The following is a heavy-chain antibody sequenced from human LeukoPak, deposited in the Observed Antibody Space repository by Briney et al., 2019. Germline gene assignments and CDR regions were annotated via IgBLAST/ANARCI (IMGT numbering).Heavy chain of an antibody. CDR1: GGSFTTHY. D-gene: IGHD3-22*01. CDR3: ASDSISMNAFDA. V-gene: IGHV4-59*11. J-gene: IGHJ3*01. Sequence: SETLSLTCTVSGGSFTTHYWSWIRQPPGKGLEWIGYISYIGSTNYNPSLKSRVDISIDTSKNEVSLMLTSVTAADTAVYYCASDSISMNAFDAWGQGTMVTVSS. CDR2: ISYIGST.